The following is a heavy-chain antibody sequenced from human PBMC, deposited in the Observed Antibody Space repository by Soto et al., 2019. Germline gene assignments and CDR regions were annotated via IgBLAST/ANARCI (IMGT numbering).Heavy chain of an antibody. CDR1: GYTFINYD. CDR2: MNPGSGKT. J-gene: IGHJ5*02. CDR3: ARMASSGTLNWFDT. Sequence: ASVKVSCKASGYTFINYDISWVRQATGQGLEWMGWMNPGSGKTGYANKFQGRVTMTRDASTSTAHLELSSLTSEDTAVYYCARMASSGTLNWFDTWGQGTLVTVSS. V-gene: IGHV1-8*02.